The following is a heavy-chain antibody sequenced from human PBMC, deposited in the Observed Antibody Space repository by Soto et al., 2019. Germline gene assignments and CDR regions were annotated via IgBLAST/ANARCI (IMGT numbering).Heavy chain of an antibody. CDR2: IIPIFGRT. CDR1: GGTFSSFA. D-gene: IGHD2-2*01. Sequence: QVQLVQSGAEVKKPGSSLNVSCKASGGTFSSFAFSWVRQAPGQGLEWMGDIIPIFGRTHYAQKFQGRVTIAADEYTFTAYMELSSLTSDDTAVYYCARGDTHQLLRGWFDPWGQRTLVIVSS. CDR3: ARGDTHQLLRGWFDP. V-gene: IGHV1-69*01. J-gene: IGHJ5*02.